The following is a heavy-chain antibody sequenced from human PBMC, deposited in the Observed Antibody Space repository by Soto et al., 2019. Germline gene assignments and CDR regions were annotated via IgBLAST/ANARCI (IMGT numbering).Heavy chain of an antibody. Sequence: QVQLQESGPGLVKPSQTLSLTCTVSGDSISSDNYYWSWIRQPPGKGLEWIGYIYDSGSTYYNASLKSRVTISVDTPKNQFSLKLSSVTAADTAVYYCARVRWYGDYSDHWGQGTLVTVSS. CDR2: IYDSGST. D-gene: IGHD2-15*01. V-gene: IGHV4-30-4*01. CDR1: GDSISSDNYY. J-gene: IGHJ4*02. CDR3: ARVRWYGDYSDH.